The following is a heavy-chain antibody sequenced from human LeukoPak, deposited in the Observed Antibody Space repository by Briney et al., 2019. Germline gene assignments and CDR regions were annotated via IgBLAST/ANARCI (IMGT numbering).Heavy chain of an antibody. D-gene: IGHD3-22*01. CDR2: ISGSGGST. CDR3: AKTPRDSSGYGYFDY. V-gene: IGHV3-23*01. CDR1: GFTFSSYA. Sequence: GGSLRLSCAASGFTFSSYAMSWVRQAPGKGLEWVSAISGSGGSTYYADSVKGRFTISRDNSKNTLYLQMNSPRAEDTAVYYCAKTPRDSSGYGYFDYWGQGTLVTVSS. J-gene: IGHJ4*02.